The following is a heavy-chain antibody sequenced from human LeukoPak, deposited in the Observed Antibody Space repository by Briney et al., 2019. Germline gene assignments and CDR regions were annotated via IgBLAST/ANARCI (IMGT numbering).Heavy chain of an antibody. J-gene: IGHJ4*02. D-gene: IGHD1-26*01. CDR1: GYTFTGYY. Sequence: ASVKVSCKASGYTFTGYYIHWVRQAPGQGLEWMGWINPNSGGTNYAQKFQGRVTMTRDTSIRTFYMELSRLRSEDTAVYYCARDRSWELLRVFDYWGQGTLVTVSS. V-gene: IGHV1-2*02. CDR2: INPNSGGT. CDR3: ARDRSWELLRVFDY.